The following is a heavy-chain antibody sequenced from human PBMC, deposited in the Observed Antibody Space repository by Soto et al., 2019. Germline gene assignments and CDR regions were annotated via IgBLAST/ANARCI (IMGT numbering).Heavy chain of an antibody. J-gene: IGHJ4*02. V-gene: IGHV3-23*01. CDR1: GFTFSSYA. CDR2: ISGSDDST. Sequence: EVQLLESGGGLVQPGESLRLSCAASGFTFSSYAMSWVRQAPGTGLEWVSVISGSDDSTYYADSVKGRFTISRDNSKNTLYLQLNSLRAEDTAAYYCAKRSSTSTVDYWGQGTLVTVAA. CDR3: AKRSSTSTVDY. D-gene: IGHD6-6*01.